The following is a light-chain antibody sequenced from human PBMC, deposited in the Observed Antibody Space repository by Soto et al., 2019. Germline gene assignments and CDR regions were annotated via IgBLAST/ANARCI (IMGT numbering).Light chain of an antibody. CDR1: QGISNY. Sequence: DIQLTQSPSSLSASVGDRVTITCRPSQGISNYLAWYQQKPGKVPKLLIYAASALQTGVPSRFSGSGSGTDFTLTISSLQPEDVATYYCQQYNSAPITFGQGALLEI. CDR2: AAS. V-gene: IGKV1-27*01. CDR3: QQYNSAPIT. J-gene: IGKJ5*01.